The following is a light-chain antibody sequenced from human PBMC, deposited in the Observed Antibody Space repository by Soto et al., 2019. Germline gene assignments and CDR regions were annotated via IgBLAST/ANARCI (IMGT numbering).Light chain of an antibody. J-gene: IGKJ1*01. CDR3: KQSYSSPWT. CDR2: AAS. Sequence: DIQMTQSPSSLSASVRDSVTITCRASQNIRNYLNWYQQKPGRAPKILIYAASSLQSGVQSRFSGGGSGTDFTLTITSLQPEDFATYYCKQSYSSPWTFGQGTKVDIK. V-gene: IGKV1-39*01. CDR1: QNIRNY.